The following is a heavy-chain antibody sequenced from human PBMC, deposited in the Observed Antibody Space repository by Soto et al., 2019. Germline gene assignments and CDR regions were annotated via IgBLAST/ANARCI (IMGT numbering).Heavy chain of an antibody. D-gene: IGHD3-22*01. CDR2: ISGSGGST. J-gene: IGHJ4*02. Sequence: GGSLRLSCAASGFTFSSYAMSWVRQAPGKGLEWVSAISGSGGSTYYADSVKGRFTIPRDNSKNTLYLQMNSLRAEDTAVYYCAKETTMIVVVPRGPFDYWGQGTLVTVSS. CDR3: AKETTMIVVVPRGPFDY. V-gene: IGHV3-23*01. CDR1: GFTFSSYA.